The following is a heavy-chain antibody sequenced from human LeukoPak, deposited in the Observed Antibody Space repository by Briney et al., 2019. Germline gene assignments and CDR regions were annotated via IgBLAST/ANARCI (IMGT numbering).Heavy chain of an antibody. Sequence: GGSLRFSCAASGFTVSSNYMSWVRQAPGKGLEWVSVIYSGGSTYYADSVKGRFTISRDNSKNTLYLQMGSLRAEDMAVYYCARGDYGDFSHYYYYGMDVWGKGTTVTVSS. V-gene: IGHV3-53*05. D-gene: IGHD4-17*01. CDR1: GFTVSSNY. CDR2: IYSGGST. CDR3: ARGDYGDFSHYYYYGMDV. J-gene: IGHJ6*04.